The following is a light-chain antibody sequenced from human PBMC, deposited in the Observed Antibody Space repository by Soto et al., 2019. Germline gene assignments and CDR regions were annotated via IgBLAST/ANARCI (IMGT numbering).Light chain of an antibody. CDR3: MQATQSPWT. V-gene: IGKV2-28*01. CDR2: LAS. CDR1: QSLLHSDGYNS. J-gene: IGKJ1*01. Sequence: DIVMTQSPLSLPVTPGEPASISCMSSQSLLHSDGYNSLDWYLQRPGQSPQLLIYLASNRASGVADSFSGSGSVKKFTLKISRVEAEVVGTYYCMQATQSPWTFGQGTRVDFK.